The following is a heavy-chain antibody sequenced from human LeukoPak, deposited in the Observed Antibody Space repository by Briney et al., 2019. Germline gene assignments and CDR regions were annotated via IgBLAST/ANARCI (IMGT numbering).Heavy chain of an antibody. Sequence: GGSLRLSCAASGFTLSSNYMTWIRQAPGKGLEWVSLIYGADAAYYAESVRGRFMISRDNLKNTLFLQVNSLRVEDTALYYCVTSTGQQFIPYDYWGQGTHVTVSS. D-gene: IGHD6-13*01. J-gene: IGHJ4*02. V-gene: IGHV3-66*02. CDR1: GFTLSSNY. CDR3: VTSTGQQFIPYDY. CDR2: IYGADAA.